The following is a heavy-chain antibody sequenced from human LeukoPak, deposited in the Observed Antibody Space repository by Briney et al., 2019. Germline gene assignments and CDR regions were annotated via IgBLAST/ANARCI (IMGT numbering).Heavy chain of an antibody. J-gene: IGHJ4*02. V-gene: IGHV4-39*01. Sequence: SETLSLTCSVSGGSITSSSYYWGWIHQPPEKGLEWIGTIYYTGGTYYSPSLKSRVIMTVDTSKNQFSLKLSSVTAADTAVYFCARHGGTRVTLVQVYYFDYWGQGTLVTVSS. CDR3: ARHGGTRVTLVQVYYFDY. D-gene: IGHD4-17*01. CDR1: GGSITSSSYY. CDR2: IYYTGGT.